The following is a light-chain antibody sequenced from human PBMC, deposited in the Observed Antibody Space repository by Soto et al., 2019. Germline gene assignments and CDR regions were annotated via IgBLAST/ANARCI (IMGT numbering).Light chain of an antibody. CDR2: GAS. V-gene: IGKV3-20*01. CDR1: QRVSSRY. J-gene: IGKJ1*01. CDR3: QQYSDSPPT. Sequence: IVLTQYPGTLSLSPGDRATLSCRASQRVSSRYLAWYQQKPGQAPSLLIFGASNRATGIPDRFSGSGSGTEFNFTIGRLEPEDFAMYYCQQYSDSPPTCGQGTKVEIK.